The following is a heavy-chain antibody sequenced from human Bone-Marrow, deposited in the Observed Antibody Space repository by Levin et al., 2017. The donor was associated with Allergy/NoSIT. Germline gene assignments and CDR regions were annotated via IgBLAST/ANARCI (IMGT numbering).Heavy chain of an antibody. J-gene: IGHJ6*02. Sequence: GESLKISCAASGFTFSSYAMHWVRQAPGKGLEWVAVISYDGSNKYYADSVKGRFTISRDNSKNTLYLQMNSLRAEDTAVYYCARGFEYSSSSWNAHTTDPPGFLVNYDYYGMDVWGQGTTVTVSS. D-gene: IGHD6-6*01. CDR2: ISYDGSNK. V-gene: IGHV3-30-3*01. CDR1: GFTFSSYA. CDR3: ARGFEYSSSSWNAHTTDPPGFLVNYDYYGMDV.